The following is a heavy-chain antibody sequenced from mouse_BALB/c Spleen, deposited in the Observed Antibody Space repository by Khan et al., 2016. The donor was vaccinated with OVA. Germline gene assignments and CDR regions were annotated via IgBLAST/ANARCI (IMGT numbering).Heavy chain of an antibody. J-gene: IGHJ4*01. CDR3: ARDYDYDGYYTMDY. D-gene: IGHD2-4*01. V-gene: IGHV5-4*02. CDR2: ISDGGNYT. Sequence: EVELVESGGGLVNPGGSLKLSCAASGFTFSDYYMYWVHQTPEKRLEWVATISDGGNYTYYPDDLKGRFTISRDNAKNSLYLQMSSLKSEDTAMYYCARDYDYDGYYTMDYWGQGTSVTVSS. CDR1: GFTFSDYY.